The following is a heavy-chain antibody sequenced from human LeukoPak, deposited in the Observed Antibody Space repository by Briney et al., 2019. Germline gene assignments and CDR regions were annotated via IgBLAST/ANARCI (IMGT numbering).Heavy chain of an antibody. J-gene: IGHJ4*02. CDR2: IYTSGST. Sequence: SETLSLTCTVSGGSISSSSYYWSWIRQPAGKGLEWIGRIYTSGSTNYNPSLKSRVTISLDTSKNQFSPKLSSVTAADTAVYFCARADCESGGNCHYFNYWGQGTLVTVSS. CDR3: ARADCESGGNCHYFNY. CDR1: GGSISSSSYY. V-gene: IGHV4-61*02. D-gene: IGHD2-15*01.